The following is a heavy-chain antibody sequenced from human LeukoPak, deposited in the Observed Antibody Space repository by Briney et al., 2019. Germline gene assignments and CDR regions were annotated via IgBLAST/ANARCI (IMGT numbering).Heavy chain of an antibody. CDR1: GFTSSNNP. CDR2: ISDNGVYV. V-gene: IGHV3-23*02. CDR3: AKNRATGIAFYDH. Sequence: GGSLTLSCVASGFTSSNNPMTWVRRAPGKGLEWVSAISDNGVYVFYGDSVKGRFTTSRDNSRNTLYLQMNNLRAEDTALYYCAKNRATGIAFYDHWGQGTQVIVSS. D-gene: IGHD6-13*01. J-gene: IGHJ4*02.